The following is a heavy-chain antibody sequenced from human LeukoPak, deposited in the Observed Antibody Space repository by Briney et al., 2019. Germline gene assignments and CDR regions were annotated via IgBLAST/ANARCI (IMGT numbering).Heavy chain of an antibody. CDR2: IYYSGST. D-gene: IGHD3-10*01. Sequence: PSETLSLTCTVSGGSISSSSYYWGWIRQPPGKGLEWIGSIYYSGSTYYNPSLKSRVTISVDTSKNQSSLKLSSVTAADTAVYYCARVVTPREWFGGGKVGMDVWGQGTTVTVSS. CDR3: ARVVTPREWFGGGKVGMDV. CDR1: GGSISSSSYY. V-gene: IGHV4-39*07. J-gene: IGHJ6*02.